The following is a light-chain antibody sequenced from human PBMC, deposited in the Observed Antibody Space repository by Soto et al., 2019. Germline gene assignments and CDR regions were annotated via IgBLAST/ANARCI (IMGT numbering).Light chain of an antibody. V-gene: IGKV1-39*01. CDR1: QTMSNF. CDR3: QQSYSTPYT. CDR2: AIS. Sequence: DLQMTQSPSSLSASVGDRVTITCRASQTMSNFLHWYQQKPGKAPKFLIAAISNLKSGVPSRFSGSGSWTDFTLTISSLQPEDFATYYWQQSYSTPYTCGQGTKVEIK. J-gene: IGKJ2*01.